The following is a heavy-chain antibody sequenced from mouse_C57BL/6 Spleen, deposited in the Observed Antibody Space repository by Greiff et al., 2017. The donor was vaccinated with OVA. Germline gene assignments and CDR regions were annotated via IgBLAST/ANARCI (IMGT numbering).Heavy chain of an antibody. D-gene: IGHD2-4*01. V-gene: IGHV1-55*01. CDR1: GYTFTSYW. CDR2: IYPGSGST. J-gene: IGHJ4*01. Sequence: QVQLQQPGAELVKPGASVKMSCKASGYTFTSYWITWVKQRPGQGLEWIGDIYPGSGSTNYNEKFKSKATLTVDTSSSTAYMQLSSLTSEDSAVYYCAKKVDDDGEPYYAMDYWGQGTSVTVSS. CDR3: AKKVDDDGEPYYAMDY.